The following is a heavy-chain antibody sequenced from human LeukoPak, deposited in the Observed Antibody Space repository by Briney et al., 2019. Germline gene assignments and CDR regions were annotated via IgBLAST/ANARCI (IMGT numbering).Heavy chain of an antibody. CDR2: TSAYNGNT. CDR3: ASDLSSSWYYYYYGMDV. Sequence: ASVKVSCKASGYTFTSYGISWVRQAPGQGLEWMGWTSAYNGNTNYAQKLQGRVTMTTDTSTSTAYIELRSLRSDDTAVYYCASDLSSSWYYYYYGMDVWGQGTTVTVSS. D-gene: IGHD6-13*01. V-gene: IGHV1-18*01. CDR1: GYTFTSYG. J-gene: IGHJ6*02.